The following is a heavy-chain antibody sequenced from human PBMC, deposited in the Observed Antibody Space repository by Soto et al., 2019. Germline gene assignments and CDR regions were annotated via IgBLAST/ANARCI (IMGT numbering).Heavy chain of an antibody. CDR1: GGSISSYY. D-gene: IGHD3-3*01. CDR3: ARGQSLEWFLRWFDP. V-gene: IGHV4-59*01. CDR2: IYYSGST. Sequence: SETLSLTCTVSGGSISSYYWSWIRQPPGKGLEWIGYIYYSGSTNYNPSLKSRVTISVDTSKNQFSLKLSSVTAADTAVYYCARGQSLEWFLRWFDPWGQGTLVTVSS. J-gene: IGHJ5*02.